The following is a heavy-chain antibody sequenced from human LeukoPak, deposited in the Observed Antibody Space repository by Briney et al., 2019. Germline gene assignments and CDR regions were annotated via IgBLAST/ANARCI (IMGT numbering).Heavy chain of an antibody. V-gene: IGHV3-30-3*01. J-gene: IGHJ6*03. Sequence: GRSLRLSCAASGFTFNSYAMHWVRQAPGRGLEWVAVISYDGSNKYYADSVKGRFTISRDNSKNTLFLQMNSLRADVTAVYYCARGFCSSTSCYSHYYYYMDVWGKGTTVTVSS. D-gene: IGHD2-2*01. CDR2: ISYDGSNK. CDR3: ARGFCSSTSCYSHYYYYMDV. CDR1: GFTFNSYA.